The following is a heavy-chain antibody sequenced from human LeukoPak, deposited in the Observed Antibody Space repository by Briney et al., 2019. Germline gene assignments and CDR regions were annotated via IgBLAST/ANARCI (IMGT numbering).Heavy chain of an antibody. CDR3: IVFGDSNH. J-gene: IGHJ5*02. Sequence: GGSLRLSCAASGLTGSHNYVSWARQAPGKGLEWVSAIHTSGDTCYADSVKGRFTISRDTSKNTLYLQINSLRVEDTAVYYCIVFGDSNHWGQGTLVTVSS. CDR2: IHTSGDT. CDR1: GLTGSHNY. V-gene: IGHV3-53*01. D-gene: IGHD4-17*01.